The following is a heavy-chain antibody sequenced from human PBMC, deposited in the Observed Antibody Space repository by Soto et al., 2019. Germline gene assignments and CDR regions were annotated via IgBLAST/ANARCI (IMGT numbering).Heavy chain of an antibody. Sequence: QVQLQESGPGLVKPSETLSLTCTVSGGSISSYYWSWIRQSPGKGLEWIGYIHYSGSTKSNHSLTIRVTISVDTSRNQVSLKLSSVTSADSAVYFCARARYQLLHPYYYGMDVWGQGTTVTVSS. CDR1: GGSISSYY. D-gene: IGHD2-2*01. CDR2: IHYSGST. V-gene: IGHV4-59*01. CDR3: ARARYQLLHPYYYGMDV. J-gene: IGHJ6*02.